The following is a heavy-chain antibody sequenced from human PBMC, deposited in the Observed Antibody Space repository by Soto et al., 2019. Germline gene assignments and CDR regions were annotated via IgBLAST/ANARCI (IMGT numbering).Heavy chain of an antibody. V-gene: IGHV1-24*01. Sequence: ASVKVSCKVSGYTLTELSMHWVRQAPGKGLEWIGGFDPEDGETIYAQKFQGRVTMTEDTSTDTAYMELSSLRSEDTAVYYCATESYYDSSGYRPYYYYGMDVWGQGTTVTVSS. CDR1: GYTLTELS. J-gene: IGHJ6*02. CDR3: ATESYYDSSGYRPYYYYGMDV. CDR2: FDPEDGET. D-gene: IGHD3-22*01.